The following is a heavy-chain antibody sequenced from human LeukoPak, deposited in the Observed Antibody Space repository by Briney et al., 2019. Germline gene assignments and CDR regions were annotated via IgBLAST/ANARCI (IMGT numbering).Heavy chain of an antibody. V-gene: IGHV3-23*01. Sequence: GGSLRLSCAASGFTFSSYAMSWVRQAPGKGLEWVSSISCSGGSTYYADSVKGRFTISRDNSKNTLYLQMNSLSAEDTTLYYCAKDQAEYYYDSSGYWLYWGQGTLVTVSS. CDR2: ISCSGGST. D-gene: IGHD3-22*01. CDR3: AKDQAEYYYDSSGYWLY. CDR1: GFTFSSYA. J-gene: IGHJ4*02.